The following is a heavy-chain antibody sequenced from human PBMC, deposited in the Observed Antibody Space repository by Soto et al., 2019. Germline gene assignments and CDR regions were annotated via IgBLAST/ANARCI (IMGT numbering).Heavy chain of an antibody. V-gene: IGHV1-2*04. Sequence: ASVKVSCKASGYTFTGYYMHWVRQAPGQGLEWMGWINPNSGGTNYAQKFQGWGTMTRDTSISTAYMELSRLRSDDTAVYYCARGDDYYDSSGDGDAFDIWGQGTMVTVSS. CDR2: INPNSGGT. D-gene: IGHD3-22*01. CDR1: GYTFTGYY. J-gene: IGHJ3*02. CDR3: ARGDDYYDSSGDGDAFDI.